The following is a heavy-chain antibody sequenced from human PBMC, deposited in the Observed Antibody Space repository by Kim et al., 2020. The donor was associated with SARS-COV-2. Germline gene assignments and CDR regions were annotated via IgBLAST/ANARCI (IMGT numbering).Heavy chain of an antibody. Sequence: GGSLRLSCAASGFTFSSYSMNWVRQAPGKGLEWVSSISSSSSYIYYADSVKGRFTISRDNAKNSLYLQMNSLRAEDTAVYYCAREALGASGSSLFDYWGQGTLVTVSS. CDR1: GFTFSSYS. CDR3: AREALGASGSSLFDY. J-gene: IGHJ4*02. CDR2: ISSSSSYI. V-gene: IGHV3-21*01. D-gene: IGHD1-26*01.